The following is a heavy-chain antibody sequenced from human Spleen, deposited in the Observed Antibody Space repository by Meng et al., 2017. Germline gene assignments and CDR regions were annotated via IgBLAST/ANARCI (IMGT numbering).Heavy chain of an antibody. Sequence: GGSLRLSCAASGFTFSSYAMSWVRQAPGKGLEWVSAISGSGGSTYYADSVKGRFTISRDNSKNTLYLQMNSLRAEDTALYYCAREWYYYDSTRGGAFDIWGQGTMVTVSS. CDR1: GFTFSSYA. D-gene: IGHD3-22*01. CDR3: AREWYYYDSTRGGAFDI. V-gene: IGHV3-23*01. CDR2: ISGSGGST. J-gene: IGHJ3*02.